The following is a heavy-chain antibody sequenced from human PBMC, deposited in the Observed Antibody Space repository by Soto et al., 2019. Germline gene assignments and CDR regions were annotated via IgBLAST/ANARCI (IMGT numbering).Heavy chain of an antibody. CDR1: GFTFSSYG. CDR3: AREGDGTTGYYQDY. D-gene: IGHD3-22*01. V-gene: IGHV3-30*03. J-gene: IGHJ4*01. CDR2: ISYDGSNK. Sequence: GSLRLSCAASGFTFSSYGMHWVRQAPGKGLEWVAVISYDGSNKYYADSVKGRFTISRDNSKNTLYLQMNSLRAEDTAVYYCAREGDGTTGYYQDYWGHGTLVTVSS.